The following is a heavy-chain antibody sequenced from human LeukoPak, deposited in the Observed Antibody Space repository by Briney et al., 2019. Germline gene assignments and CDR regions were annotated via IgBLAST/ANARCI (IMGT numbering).Heavy chain of an antibody. CDR1: GFTFDDYA. CDR2: ISWNSGSI. J-gene: IGHJ3*02. V-gene: IGHV3-9*01. CDR3: ARSKGIAVAGRDAFDI. D-gene: IGHD6-19*01. Sequence: PGGSLRLSCAASGFTFDDYAMHWVRQAPGKGLEWVSGISWNSGSIGYADSVKGRFTISRDNAKNSLYLQMNSLRAEDTAVYYCARSKGIAVAGRDAFDIWGQGTMVTVSS.